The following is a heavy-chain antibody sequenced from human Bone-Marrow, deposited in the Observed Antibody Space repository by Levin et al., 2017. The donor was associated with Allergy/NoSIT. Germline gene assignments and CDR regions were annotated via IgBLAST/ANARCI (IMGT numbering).Heavy chain of an antibody. V-gene: IGHV3-30*18. Sequence: PGESLKISCAASGFTFSSYGMHWVRQAPGKGLEWVAFISFDGSNEYSADSVKGRFTISRDNSKNTLYLQMTSLRGEDTAVYYCAKGPFGLRSYYHYFYMDVWGRGTTVTVSS. CDR3: AKGPFGLRSYYHYFYMDV. CDR1: GFTFSSYG. J-gene: IGHJ6*03. D-gene: IGHD3-16*01. CDR2: ISFDGSNE.